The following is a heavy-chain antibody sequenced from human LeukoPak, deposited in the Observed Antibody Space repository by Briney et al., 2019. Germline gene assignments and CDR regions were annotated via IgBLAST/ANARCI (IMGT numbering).Heavy chain of an antibody. CDR1: GFTFSRYG. V-gene: IGHV3-30*18. D-gene: IGHD3-22*01. J-gene: IGHJ4*02. CDR2: ISGDGSNE. Sequence: GGSLRLSCAASGFTFSRYGMHWVRQAPGKGLEWVAVISGDGSNEHYADSAKGRFTVSRDNAKSTAYLQMNSLRSEDTAVYYCAKNDPDSSEDWGQGTLVTVSS. CDR3: AKNDPDSSED.